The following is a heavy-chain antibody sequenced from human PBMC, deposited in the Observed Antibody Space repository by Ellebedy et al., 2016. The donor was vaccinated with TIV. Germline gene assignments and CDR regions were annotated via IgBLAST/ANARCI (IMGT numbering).Heavy chain of an antibody. CDR2: ISGSGGST. Sequence: GESLKISCAASGFIFSPYAMSWVRQAPGKGLEWVSGISGSGGSTYYAGSVKGRFTISRDNSRNMLYLQMNSLRAEDTAIYYCAKSGEDYYDSSGNGPFYGIDAWGQGTTVTVSS. D-gene: IGHD3-22*01. J-gene: IGHJ6*02. CDR1: GFIFSPYA. V-gene: IGHV3-23*01. CDR3: AKSGEDYYDSSGNGPFYGIDA.